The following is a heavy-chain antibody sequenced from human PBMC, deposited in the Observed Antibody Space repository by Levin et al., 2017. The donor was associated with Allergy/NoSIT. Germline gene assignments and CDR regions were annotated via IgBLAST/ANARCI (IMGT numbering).Heavy chain of an antibody. CDR1: GFTFSSYW. J-gene: IGHJ2*01. CDR2: INSDGSST. Sequence: GGSLRLSCAASGFTFSSYWMHWVRQAPGKGLVWVSRINSDGSSTSYADSVRGRFTISRDNAKNTLYLQMNSLRAEDTAVYYCARVGYYDSSGRYFDLWGRGTLVTVSS. CDR3: ARVGYYDSSGRYFDL. V-gene: IGHV3-74*01. D-gene: IGHD3-22*01.